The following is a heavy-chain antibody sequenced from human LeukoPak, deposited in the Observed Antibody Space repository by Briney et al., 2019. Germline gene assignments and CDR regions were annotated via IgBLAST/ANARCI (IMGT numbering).Heavy chain of an antibody. D-gene: IGHD2-21*02. CDR3: ARDRCDGDCRDWDY. CDR2: ISSSAGTI. CDR1: GFTFSRNS. Sequence: PGGSLRLSCAASGFTFSRNSMIWVRKAPGKGLEWLSSISSSAGTIYYADSVKGRFTISRDNAKNSLYLQMISLTAEDMAVYYCARDRCDGDCRDWDYWGQGTLVTVSS. V-gene: IGHV3-48*04. J-gene: IGHJ4*02.